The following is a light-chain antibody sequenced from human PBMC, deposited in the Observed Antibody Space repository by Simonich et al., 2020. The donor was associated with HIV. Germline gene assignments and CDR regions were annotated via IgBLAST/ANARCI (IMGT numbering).Light chain of an antibody. CDR3: QQYNNWPPT. CDR2: WAS. Sequence: DIVMTQSPDSLAVSLGERATINCKSSQSVLYSSNNKNYLAWYQQKPGQPPKLLIYWASTRESGVPDRFSGSGSGTDFTLTISSLQAEDVAVYCCQQYNNWPPTFGQGTKVEIK. CDR1: QSVLYSSNNKNY. V-gene: IGKV4-1*01. J-gene: IGKJ1*01.